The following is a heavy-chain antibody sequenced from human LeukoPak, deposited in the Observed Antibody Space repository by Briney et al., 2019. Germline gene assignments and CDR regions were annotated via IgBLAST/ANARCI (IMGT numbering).Heavy chain of an antibody. Sequence: ASVKVSCKASGGTFSSYAISWVRQAPGQGLEWMGGIIPIFGTANYAQKFQGRVTITADESTSTAYMELSSLRSEDTAVYYCARDSLQYYDILTGYYRSDVVGLDYWGQGTLVTVSS. V-gene: IGHV1-69*13. CDR3: ARDSLQYYDILTGYYRSDVVGLDY. J-gene: IGHJ4*02. CDR1: GGTFSSYA. CDR2: IIPIFGTA. D-gene: IGHD3-9*01.